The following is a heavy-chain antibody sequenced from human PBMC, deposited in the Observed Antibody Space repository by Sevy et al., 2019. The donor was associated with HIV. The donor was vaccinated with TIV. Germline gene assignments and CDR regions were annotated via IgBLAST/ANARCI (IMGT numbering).Heavy chain of an antibody. CDR2: ISLNGTNK. J-gene: IGHJ4*02. CDR3: GLETGGSGSAGYFGD. CDR1: GFTFSNYV. D-gene: IGHD2-15*01. V-gene: IGHV3-30*04. Sequence: GGSLRLSCAASGFTFSNYVMHWVRQAPGKGLEWVALISLNGTNKDYGDSVKGRFTISRDDAKNTVYLEMTSLTVEDTALYYCGLETGGSGSAGYFGDWGQGTLVTVSS.